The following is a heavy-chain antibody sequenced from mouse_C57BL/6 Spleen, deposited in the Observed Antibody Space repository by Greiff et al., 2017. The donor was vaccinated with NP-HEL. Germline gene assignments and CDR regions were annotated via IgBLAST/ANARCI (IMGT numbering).Heavy chain of an antibody. CDR1: GFSLTSYG. D-gene: IGHD2-4*01. CDR3: AKQGGYDYSTRGWYFDV. J-gene: IGHJ1*03. Sequence: VKLQQSGPGLVAPSQSLSITCTVSGFSLTSYGVDWVRQPPGKGLEWLGVIWGGGSTNYNSALMSRLSISKDNSKSQVFLKMNSLQTDDTAMYYCAKQGGYDYSTRGWYFDVWGTGTTVTVSS. V-gene: IGHV2-9*01. CDR2: IWGGGST.